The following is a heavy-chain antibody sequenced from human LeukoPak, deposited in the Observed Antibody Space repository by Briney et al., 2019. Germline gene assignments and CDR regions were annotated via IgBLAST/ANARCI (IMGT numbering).Heavy chain of an antibody. CDR3: ARDLVVVAATPIGY. Sequence: ASVKVSCKASGYTFTSYGFSWVRQAPGQGLEWMGWISAYNGHTNYAQKLQDRVTMTTGTSTSTAYMELRSLRADDTAVYYCARDLVVVAATPIGYWGQGTLVTVSS. CDR1: GYTFTSYG. V-gene: IGHV1-18*01. CDR2: ISAYNGHT. D-gene: IGHD2-15*01. J-gene: IGHJ4*02.